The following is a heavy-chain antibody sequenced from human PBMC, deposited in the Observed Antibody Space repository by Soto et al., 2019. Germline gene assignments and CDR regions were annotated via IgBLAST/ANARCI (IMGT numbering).Heavy chain of an antibody. Sequence: PGESLKISCKGSGYKFSACSLDSYWIAWVRQTPGKGLEWMGIIYPGDSDTRYSPAFQGQVTISVDNSISTAFLQWTSLTTSDTAVYYCARVRTTLEKPSYYYGLDVWGQGTTVTVSS. CDR2: IYPGDSDT. D-gene: IGHD1-1*01. V-gene: IGHV5-51*01. J-gene: IGHJ6*02. CDR1: GYKFSACSLDSYW. CDR3: ARVRTTLEKPSYYYGLDV.